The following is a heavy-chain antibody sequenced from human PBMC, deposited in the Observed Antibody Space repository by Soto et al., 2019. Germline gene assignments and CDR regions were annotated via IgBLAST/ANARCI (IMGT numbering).Heavy chain of an antibody. Sequence: EVQLVQSGAEVKKPGESLKISCEGSGYSFTNYWICWLRQMPGKGLEWMGNIYPGDSNARYSPTFQGKVTFSADKSISTAYLQWSSLKASYTAMYYCARLAEGNYYYGMDVWGQGTTVTVSS. CDR2: IYPGDSNA. CDR1: GYSFTNYW. CDR3: ARLAEGNYYYGMDV. D-gene: IGHD3-10*01. V-gene: IGHV5-51*01. J-gene: IGHJ6*02.